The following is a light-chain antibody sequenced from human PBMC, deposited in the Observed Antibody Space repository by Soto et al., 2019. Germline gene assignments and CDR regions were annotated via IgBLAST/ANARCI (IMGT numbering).Light chain of an antibody. V-gene: IGKV1-33*01. CDR1: QAINNY. Sequence: IQMTQSPSSLSASVGDRVTITCQASQAINNYLNWYQQKPGKAPKLLIYDASNLETGVPSRFSGSGSGTEFTFTISSLQPEDIATYFCQQFDDVPLSFGPGTTVEIK. CDR2: DAS. CDR3: QQFDDVPLS. J-gene: IGKJ3*01.